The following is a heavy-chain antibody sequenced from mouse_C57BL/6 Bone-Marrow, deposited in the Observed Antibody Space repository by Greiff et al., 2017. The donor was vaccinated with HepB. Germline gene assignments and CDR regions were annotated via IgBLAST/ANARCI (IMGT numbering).Heavy chain of an antibody. Sequence: VQVVESGAELARPGASVKLSCKASGYTFTSYGISWVKQRTGQGLEWIGEIYPRSGNTYYNEKFKGKATLTADKSSSTAYMELRSLTSEDSAVYFCARGSYSNPGFAYWGQGTLVTVSA. CDR3: ARGSYSNPGFAY. CDR2: IYPRSGNT. J-gene: IGHJ3*01. D-gene: IGHD2-5*01. CDR1: GYTFTSYG. V-gene: IGHV1-81*01.